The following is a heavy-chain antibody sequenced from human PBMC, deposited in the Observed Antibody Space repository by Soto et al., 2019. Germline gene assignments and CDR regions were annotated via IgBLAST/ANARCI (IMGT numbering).Heavy chain of an antibody. CDR2: ISGSGGST. CDR3: AKGSFRVVVITPFDY. V-gene: IGHV3-23*01. CDR1: GFTFSSDA. D-gene: IGHD3-22*01. J-gene: IGHJ4*02. Sequence: SLRLYCAASGFTFSSDAMSWVRQAPGKGLEWVSAISGSGGSTYYADSVKGRFTISRDNSKNTLYLQMNSLRAEDTAVYYCAKGSFRVVVITPFDYWGQGTLVTVSS.